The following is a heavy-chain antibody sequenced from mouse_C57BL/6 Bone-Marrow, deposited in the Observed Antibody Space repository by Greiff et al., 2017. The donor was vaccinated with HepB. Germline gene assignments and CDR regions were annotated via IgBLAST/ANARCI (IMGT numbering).Heavy chain of an antibody. Sequence: QVQLQQPGAELVMPGASVKLSCKASGYTFTSYWMHWVKQRPGQGLEWIGEIDPSDSYTNYNQKFKGKSTLTVDKSSSTAYMQLSSLTSEDSAVYYCARWLYYGSSWNWYFDVWGTGTTVTVSS. CDR1: GYTFTSYW. V-gene: IGHV1-69*01. D-gene: IGHD1-1*01. J-gene: IGHJ1*03. CDR2: IDPSDSYT. CDR3: ARWLYYGSSWNWYFDV.